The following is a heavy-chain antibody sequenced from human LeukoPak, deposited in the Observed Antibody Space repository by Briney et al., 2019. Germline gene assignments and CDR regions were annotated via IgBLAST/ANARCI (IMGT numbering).Heavy chain of an antibody. CDR1: GYTFINYY. Sequence: ASVKVSCKASGYTFINYYMHWVRQAPGQGLEWMGVMNPSNGDTTYAHDFQGRVTMTRDTSTSTLYMELSSLRSEDRAVYYCARGLYGGNPHSYWGQGTLVTVSS. CDR2: MNPSNGDT. J-gene: IGHJ4*02. V-gene: IGHV1-46*01. D-gene: IGHD4-23*01. CDR3: ARGLYGGNPHSY.